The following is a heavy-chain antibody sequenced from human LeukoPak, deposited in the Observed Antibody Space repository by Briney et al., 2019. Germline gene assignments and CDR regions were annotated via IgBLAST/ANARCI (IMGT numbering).Heavy chain of an antibody. D-gene: IGHD5-18*01. CDR2: IRSKANNYAT. V-gene: IGHV3-73*01. Sequence: GGSLRLSCAASGFTFSCSAIHWVRQASGKGLEWVGRIRSKANNYATAYAASVKGRFTISRDDLKNTAYLQINSLKTEDTAVYYCITPDSNGSRDYWGQGTLVTVSS. CDR1: GFTFSCSA. J-gene: IGHJ4*02. CDR3: ITPDSNGSRDY.